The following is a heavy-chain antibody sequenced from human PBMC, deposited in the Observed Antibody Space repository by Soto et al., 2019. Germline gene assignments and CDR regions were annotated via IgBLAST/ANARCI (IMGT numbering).Heavy chain of an antibody. CDR2: IDPSESYT. J-gene: IGHJ4*02. CDR1: GYTFTNYW. Sequence: PGESLKICCKVSGYTFTNYWISWVRQMPGKGLQWLGTIDPSESYTRYSPSFQGHVHISADVSIDTAYLQLRSLKASHTAIYFCARKNHGGDSTYLDSWGQGALVTVSS. D-gene: IGHD2-21*02. CDR3: ARKNHGGDSTYLDS. V-gene: IGHV5-10-1*01.